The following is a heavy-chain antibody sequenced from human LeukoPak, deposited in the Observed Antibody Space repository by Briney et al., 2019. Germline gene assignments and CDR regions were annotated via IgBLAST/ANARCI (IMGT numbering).Heavy chain of an antibody. CDR3: AKDTYYYGSGSSPFDY. CDR1: GFTFSSYA. D-gene: IGHD3-10*01. CDR2: ISGSGGST. Sequence: PGGSLRLSCAASGFTFSSYAMSWVRQAPGKGLEWVSAISGSGGSTYYADSVKGRFTIPRDISKNTLYLQMNSLRAEDTAVYYCAKDTYYYGSGSSPFDYWGQGTLVTVSS. V-gene: IGHV3-23*01. J-gene: IGHJ4*02.